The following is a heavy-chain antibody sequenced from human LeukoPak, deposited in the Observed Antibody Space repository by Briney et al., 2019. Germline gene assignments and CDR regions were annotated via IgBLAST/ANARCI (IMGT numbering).Heavy chain of an antibody. CDR1: GDSISSGGYY. Sequence: SQTLSLTCTVSGDSISSGGYYWSWIRQHPGKGLEWIGYIYYSGSTNYNPSLKSRVTISVDTSKNQFSLKLSSVTAADTAVYYCARGVFSSGWYGGYYFDYWGQGTLVTVSS. CDR2: IYYSGST. D-gene: IGHD6-19*01. CDR3: ARGVFSSGWYGGYYFDY. J-gene: IGHJ4*02. V-gene: IGHV4-61*08.